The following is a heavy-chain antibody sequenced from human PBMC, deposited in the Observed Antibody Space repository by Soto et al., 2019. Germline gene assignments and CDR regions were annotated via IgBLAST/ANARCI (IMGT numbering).Heavy chain of an antibody. CDR3: ARDSTLENTPPLVYYGMDV. V-gene: IGHV1-18*01. CDR2: ISAYNGNT. CDR1: GYTFTSYG. J-gene: IGHJ6*02. Sequence: QVQLVQSGAEVKKPGASVKVSCKASGYTFTSYGISWVRQAPGQGLEWMGWISAYNGNTNYAQKLQGRVTMTTDTSTSTAYMELRSLRSDDTAVYYCARDSTLENTPPLVYYGMDVWGQVTTVTVSS.